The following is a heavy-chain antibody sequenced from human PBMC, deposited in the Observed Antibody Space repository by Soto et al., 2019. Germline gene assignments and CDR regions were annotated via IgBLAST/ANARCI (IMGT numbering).Heavy chain of an antibody. CDR3: ARDNAIGRTPLDY. CDR1: GGSISSSSYY. Sequence: SETLSLTCTVSGGSISSSSYYWGWIRQPPGKGLEWIGSIYYSGSTYYNPSLKSRVTISVDTSKNQFSLKLSSVTAADTAVYYCARDNAIGRTPLDYWGQGTLVTVSS. J-gene: IGHJ4*02. CDR2: IYYSGST. V-gene: IGHV4-39*02. D-gene: IGHD1-1*01.